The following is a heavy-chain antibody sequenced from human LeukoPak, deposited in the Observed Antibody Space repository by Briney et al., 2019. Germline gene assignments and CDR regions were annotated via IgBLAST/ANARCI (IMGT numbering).Heavy chain of an antibody. CDR2: IRNKANGYTT. D-gene: IGHD3-10*01. Sequence: GGSLRLSCATSGFTFSPHYMDWVRQSPGQGLEWVGLIRNKANGYTTVYAASVKGRFTISRDDSKNSVYLQMDSLKTEDTAVYYCGDLGSAGTDHWGQGPLVTVSS. J-gene: IGHJ4*02. CDR3: GDLGSAGTDH. CDR1: GFTFSPHY. V-gene: IGHV3-72*01.